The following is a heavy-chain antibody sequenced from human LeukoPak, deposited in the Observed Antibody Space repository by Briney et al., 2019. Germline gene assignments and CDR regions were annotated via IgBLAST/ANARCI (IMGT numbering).Heavy chain of an antibody. CDR2: ISSSSRYI. D-gene: IGHD2-8*01. CDR3: AGNYDQYAKPPTPHDY. V-gene: IGHV3-21*01. CDR1: GFTFSSYS. J-gene: IGHJ4*02. Sequence: GRSLRLSCAASGFTFSSYSMNWVRQAPGKGLEWVSSISSSSRYIYYADSVKGRFTISRDNAKNPLYLQMNSLRAEDTAVYYCAGNYDQYAKPPTPHDYWGQGTLVTVSS.